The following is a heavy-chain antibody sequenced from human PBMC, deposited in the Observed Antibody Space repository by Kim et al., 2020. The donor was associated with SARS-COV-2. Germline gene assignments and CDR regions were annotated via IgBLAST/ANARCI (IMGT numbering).Heavy chain of an antibody. CDR2: ISYDGSNK. D-gene: IGHD2-15*01. CDR3: ARWDIVGDY. Sequence: GGSLRLSCAASGFTFSSYAMHWVRQAPGKGLEWVAVISYDGSNKYYADSVKGRFTISRDNSKNTLYLQMNSLRAEDTAVYYCARWDIVGDYWGQGTLVTVSS. J-gene: IGHJ4*02. V-gene: IGHV3-30-3*01. CDR1: GFTFSSYA.